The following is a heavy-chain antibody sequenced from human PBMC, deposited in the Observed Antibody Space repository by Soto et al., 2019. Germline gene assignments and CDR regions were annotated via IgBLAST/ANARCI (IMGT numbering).Heavy chain of an antibody. D-gene: IGHD2-2*01. J-gene: IGHJ6*02. Sequence: GESLKISCKGSGYSFNIYCIAWVLQMPWKGLEWMGIIYPGDSNIRYSPSFQGQVTISADKSISTAYLQWSSLKASDTAMYYCARHEQVGTDFYYYGLDVWGQGTTVTVSS. CDR2: IYPGDSNI. V-gene: IGHV5-51*01. CDR3: ARHEQVGTDFYYYGLDV. CDR1: GYSFNIYC.